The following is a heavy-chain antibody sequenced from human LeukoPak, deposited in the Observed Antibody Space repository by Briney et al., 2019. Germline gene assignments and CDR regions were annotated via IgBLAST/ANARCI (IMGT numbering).Heavy chain of an antibody. Sequence: KSSETLSLTCAVSGGSFSNGYWWSWVRQSPGKGLEFIGQISRIGNTNYNPSLRSRVSVSMDKSQNLFSLNLTSVTAADTAVYYCARETDYSHPNYFDPWGQATLVTVSS. CDR1: GGSFSNGYW. CDR2: ISRIGNT. D-gene: IGHD4-11*01. CDR3: ARETDYSHPNYFDP. J-gene: IGHJ5*02. V-gene: IGHV4-4*02.